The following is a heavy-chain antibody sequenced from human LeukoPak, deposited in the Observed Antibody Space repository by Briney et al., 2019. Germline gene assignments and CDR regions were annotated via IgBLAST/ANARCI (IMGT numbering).Heavy chain of an antibody. V-gene: IGHV3-30*02. CDR2: IRYDGSNK. J-gene: IGHJ3*02. CDR1: GFTFSSYG. D-gene: IGHD5-18*01. CDR3: AKDQGYSYGYSDAFDI. Sequence: GGSLRLSCAASGFTFSSYGMHWVRQAPGKGLEWVAFIRYDGSNKYYADSVKGRFAISRDNSKNTLYLQMNSLRAEDTAVYYCAKDQGYSYGYSDAFDIWGQGTMVTVSS.